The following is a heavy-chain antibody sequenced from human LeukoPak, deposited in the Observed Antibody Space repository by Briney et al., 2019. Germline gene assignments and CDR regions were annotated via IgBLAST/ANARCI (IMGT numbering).Heavy chain of an antibody. D-gene: IGHD2-15*01. Sequence: MASETLSLTCAVSGGSISSGGYSWSWIRQPPGKGLEWIGYIYHSGSTYYNPSLKSRVTISVDRSKNQFSLKLSSVTAADTAVYYCASGRSDGSGPDYYYYGMDVWGQGTTVTVSS. V-gene: IGHV4-30-2*01. CDR1: GGSISSGGYS. J-gene: IGHJ6*02. CDR2: IYHSGST. CDR3: ASGRSDGSGPDYYYYGMDV.